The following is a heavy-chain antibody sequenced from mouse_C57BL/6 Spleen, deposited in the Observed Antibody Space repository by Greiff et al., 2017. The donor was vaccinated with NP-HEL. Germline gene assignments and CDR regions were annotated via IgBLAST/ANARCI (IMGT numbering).Heavy chain of an antibody. V-gene: IGHV1-42*01. Sequence: VQLQQSGPELVKPGASVKISCKASGYSFTGYYMNWVKQSPEKSLEWIGEINPSTGGTTYNQKFKAKATLTVDKSSSTAYMQLKSLTSEDSAVYYCARSSQYYFDYWGQGTTLTVSS. J-gene: IGHJ2*01. CDR3: ARSSQYYFDY. CDR2: INPSTGGT. CDR1: GYSFTGYY.